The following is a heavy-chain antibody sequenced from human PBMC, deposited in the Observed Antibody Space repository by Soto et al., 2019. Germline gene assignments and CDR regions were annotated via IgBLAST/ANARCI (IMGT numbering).Heavy chain of an antibody. Sequence: EVQVLESGGDLVQPGGSLRLTCSVSGFTFSTSSMNWVRQAPGKALEWVSSISGSGDITYYADSVKGRFTTSRDNSKSTVYLKMNSLRVEDRAVYHCVKGWDTSIAEAFDIWGQGTMVTVSS. V-gene: IGHV3-23*01. D-gene: IGHD1-26*01. J-gene: IGHJ3*02. CDR2: ISGSGDIT. CDR1: GFTFSTSS. CDR3: VKGWDTSIAEAFDI.